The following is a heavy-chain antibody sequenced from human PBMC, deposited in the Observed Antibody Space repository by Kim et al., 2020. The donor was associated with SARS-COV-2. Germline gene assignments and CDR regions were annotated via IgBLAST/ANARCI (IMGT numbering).Heavy chain of an antibody. CDR1: GGSISSYY. V-gene: IGHV4-59*08. CDR2: IYYSGST. Sequence: SETLSLTCTVSGGSISSYYWSWIRQPPGKGLEWIGYIYYSGSTNYNPSLKSRVTISVDTSKNQFSLKLSSVTAADTAVYYCARLDTVAAAVGYYYYYGMDVWGQGTTVTVSS. CDR3: ARLDTVAAAVGYYYYYGMDV. D-gene: IGHD6-13*01. J-gene: IGHJ6*02.